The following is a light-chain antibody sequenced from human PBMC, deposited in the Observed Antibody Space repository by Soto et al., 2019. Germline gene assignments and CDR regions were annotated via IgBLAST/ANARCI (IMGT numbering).Light chain of an antibody. CDR1: SSDVGGYNY. Sequence: QSVLTQPRSVSVSPGQSVTISCTGTSSDVGGYNYVSWYQQHPGKAPKLMIYDVNKRPSGVPVRFSGSKSGNTASLTITGLQSEDEADYYCCSYAGSYTYVFGTGTKVTVL. J-gene: IGLJ1*01. V-gene: IGLV2-11*01. CDR3: CSYAGSYTYV. CDR2: DVN.